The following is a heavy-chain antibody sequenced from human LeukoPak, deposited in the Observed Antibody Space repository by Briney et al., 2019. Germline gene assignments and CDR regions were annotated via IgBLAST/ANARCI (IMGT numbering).Heavy chain of an antibody. D-gene: IGHD3-10*01. V-gene: IGHV4-39*01. J-gene: IGHJ5*02. Sequence: SETLSLTCTVSGGSISSSSYYWGWIRQPPGKGLEWIGSIYYSGSTYYNPSLKSRVTISVDTSKSQFSLKLSSVTAADTAVYYCARHITMVRGVIITGANWFDPWGQGTLVTVSS. CDR3: ARHITMVRGVIITGANWFDP. CDR1: GGSISSSSYY. CDR2: IYYSGST.